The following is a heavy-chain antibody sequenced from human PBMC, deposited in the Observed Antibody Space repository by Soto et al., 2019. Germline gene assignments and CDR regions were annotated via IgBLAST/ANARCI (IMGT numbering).Heavy chain of an antibody. CDR2: IIPILGIA. V-gene: IGHV1-69*02. J-gene: IGHJ4*02. D-gene: IGHD1-26*01. Sequence: QVQLVQSGAEVKKPGSSVKVSCKASGGTFSSYTISWVRQAPGQGLEWMGRIIPILGIANYEQKLQGRGTITADKSTSTAYMELSSLRSEDTAVYYCARQGAGLVDGLYYFDYWGQGTLVTGSS. CDR1: GGTFSSYT. CDR3: ARQGAGLVDGLYYFDY.